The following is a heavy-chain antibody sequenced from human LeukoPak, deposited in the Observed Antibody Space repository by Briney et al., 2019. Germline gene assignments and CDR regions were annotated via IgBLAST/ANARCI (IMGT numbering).Heavy chain of an antibody. CDR1: GGSISSGSYY. V-gene: IGHV4-39*01. CDR3: ARHRDTAISKFSY. D-gene: IGHD5-18*01. J-gene: IGHJ4*02. CDR2: IYYSGST. Sequence: PSETLSLTCTVSGGSISSGSYYWGWIRQPLGKGLEWIGSIYYSGSTYYNPSLKSRVTISVDTSKNQFSLKLSSVTAADTAVYYCARHRDTAISKFSYWGQGTLVTVSS.